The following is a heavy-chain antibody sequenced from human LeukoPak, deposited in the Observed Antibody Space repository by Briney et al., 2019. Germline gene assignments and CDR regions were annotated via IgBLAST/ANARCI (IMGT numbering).Heavy chain of an antibody. CDR3: ARVSLGRKFDP. V-gene: IGHV4-39*07. CDR2: IYYSGST. Sequence: PSETQSLTCTVSGGSISSSSYYWGWIRQPPGKGLEWIGSIYYSGSTYYNPSLKSRVTISVDTSKNQFSLKLSSVTAADTAVYYCARVSLGRKFDPWGQGTLVTVSS. J-gene: IGHJ5*02. CDR1: GGSISSSSYY. D-gene: IGHD1-26*01.